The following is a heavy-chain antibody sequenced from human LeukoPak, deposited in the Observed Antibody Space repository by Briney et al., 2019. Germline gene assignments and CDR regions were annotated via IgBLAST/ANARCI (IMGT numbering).Heavy chain of an antibody. J-gene: IGHJ5*02. V-gene: IGHV3-48*03. Sequence: GGSLRLSCAASGFTFSSYEMNWVRQAPGKGLEWVSYISSSGSTIYYADSVKGRFTITRDNAKNSLYLQMNSLRAEDTAVYYCARVIFGLAARNHRWFDPWGQGTLVTVSS. CDR3: ARVIFGLAARNHRWFDP. D-gene: IGHD6-25*01. CDR2: ISSSGSTI. CDR1: GFTFSSYE.